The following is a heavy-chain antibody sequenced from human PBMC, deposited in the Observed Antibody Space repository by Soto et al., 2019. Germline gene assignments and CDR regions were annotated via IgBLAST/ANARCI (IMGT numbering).Heavy chain of an antibody. D-gene: IGHD3-22*01. V-gene: IGHV1-69*12. CDR2: LIPIFDTA. J-gene: IGHJ6*02. CDR1: GGTFSSYA. Sequence: QVQLVQSGAEVKKPGSSVKVSCKASGGTFSSYAISWVRQAPGQGLEWMGGLIPIFDTADYAQKCQGRVTIPADESTNTAGLELGSLRSGVTAVYYCAGHSSGVPGYYYGMDVWGQGTTVTVSS. CDR3: AGHSSGVPGYYYGMDV.